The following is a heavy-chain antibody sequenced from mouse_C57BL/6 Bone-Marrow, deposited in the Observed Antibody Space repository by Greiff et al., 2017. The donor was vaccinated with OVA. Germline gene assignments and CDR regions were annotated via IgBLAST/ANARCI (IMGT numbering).Heavy chain of an antibody. CDR2: FYPGSGSI. D-gene: IGHD4-1*01. CDR1: GYTFTEYT. V-gene: IGHV1-62-2*01. CDR3: ARHGRLTGTWEDYYAMDY. J-gene: IGHJ4*01. Sequence: QVQLKESGAELVKPGASVKLSCKASGYTFTEYTIHWVKQRSGQGLEWIGWFYPGSGSIKYNEKFKDKATMTADKSSSTVYMELSRLTSEDSAVYFCARHGRLTGTWEDYYAMDYWGQGTSVTVSS.